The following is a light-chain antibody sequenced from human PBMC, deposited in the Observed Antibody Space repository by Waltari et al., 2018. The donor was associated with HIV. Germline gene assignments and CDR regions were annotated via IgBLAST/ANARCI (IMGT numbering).Light chain of an antibody. CDR2: QDS. CDR1: TLGDKY. J-gene: IGLJ2*01. CDR3: QAWDSSTVV. Sequence: SYELTQPPSVSVSPGQTASITCSGDTLGDKYVCWYQQKPGQSPVLVIYQDSKRPAGIPERFSGSNSGNTATLTISGTQAMDEADYYCQAWDSSTVVFGGGTKLTVL. V-gene: IGLV3-1*01.